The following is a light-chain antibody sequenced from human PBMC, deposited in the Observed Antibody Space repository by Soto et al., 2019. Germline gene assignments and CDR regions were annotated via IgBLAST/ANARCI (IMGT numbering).Light chain of an antibody. CDR3: QQRSGA. J-gene: IGKJ3*01. Sequence: EIVLTQSPGALSLSPGERATLSCRASQTISGSYLAWYQQRPGQAPRLLIYGASNRATGIPARFSGSGSGTDFTLTISSLEPEDFAVYYCQQRSGAFGPGTKVDIK. CDR2: GAS. CDR1: QTISGSY. V-gene: IGKV3D-20*02.